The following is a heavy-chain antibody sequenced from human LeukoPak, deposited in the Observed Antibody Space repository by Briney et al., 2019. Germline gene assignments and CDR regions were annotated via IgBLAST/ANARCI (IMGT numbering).Heavy chain of an antibody. J-gene: IGHJ4*02. V-gene: IGHV3-33*01. CDR2: IWSDGSNK. Sequence: PGGSLRLSCAASGFTFSHYGFHWVRQAPGKGLEWVAVIWSDGSNKYYGNSVKGRFIIYRDDSQKTVYLQMNSLRAEDTAVCYCARDAQRGFDYSNSLKFWGQGALVTVSS. D-gene: IGHD4-11*01. CDR1: GFTFSHYG. CDR3: ARDAQRGFDYSNSLKF.